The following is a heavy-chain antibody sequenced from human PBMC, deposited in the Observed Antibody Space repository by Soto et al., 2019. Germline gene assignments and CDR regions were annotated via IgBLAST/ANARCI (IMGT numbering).Heavy chain of an antibody. V-gene: IGHV3-30-3*01. J-gene: IGHJ4*02. CDR2: ISYDGSNK. Sequence: GGSLRLSCAASGFTFSSYAMHWVRQAPGKGLEWVAVISYDGSNKYYADSVKGRFTISRDNSKNTLYLQMNSLRAEDTAVYYCAQENWNYSSFDYWGQGTLVTVSS. CDR3: AQENWNYSSFDY. D-gene: IGHD1-7*01. CDR1: GFTFSSYA.